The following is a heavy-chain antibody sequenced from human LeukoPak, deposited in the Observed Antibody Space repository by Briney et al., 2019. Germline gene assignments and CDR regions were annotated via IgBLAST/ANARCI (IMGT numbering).Heavy chain of an antibody. CDR2: IKSKTDGGTT. D-gene: IGHD3-3*01. V-gene: IGHV3-15*01. Sequence: GGSLRLSCAASGFTFSNARMSWVRQAPGKGLEWVGRIKSKTDGGTTDYAAPVKGRFTISRDDSKNTLYLQMNSLKTEDTAVYYCTTERIGTYYDFWSGYYTGYFDYWGQGTLVTVSS. J-gene: IGHJ4*02. CDR1: GFTFSNAR. CDR3: TTERIGTYYDFWSGYYTGYFDY.